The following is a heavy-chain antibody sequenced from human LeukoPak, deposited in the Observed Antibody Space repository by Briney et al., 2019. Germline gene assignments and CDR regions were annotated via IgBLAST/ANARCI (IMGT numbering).Heavy chain of an antibody. CDR1: GYTFISYY. CDR3: ARVSQVSPRLGPDY. D-gene: IGHD1-14*01. CDR2: ISPSGGST. V-gene: IGHV1-46*01. J-gene: IGHJ4*02. Sequence: GASVKVSCKASGYTFISYYMHWVRQAPGQGLEWMGIISPSGGSTNYAQKFQGRVTMTRDMSTNTVYMELSSLRSEDTAVYYCARVSQVSPRLGPDYWGQGTLVTVSS.